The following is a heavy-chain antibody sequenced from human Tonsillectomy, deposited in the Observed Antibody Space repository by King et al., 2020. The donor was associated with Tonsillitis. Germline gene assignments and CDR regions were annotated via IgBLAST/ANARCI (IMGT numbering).Heavy chain of an antibody. V-gene: IGHV3-33*05. Sequence: VQLVESGGCVVQPGRSLRLSCAASGFTFSDYGMHWVRQAPGKGLEWVAVISYDGSNKYYVDSLKGRFTISRDNSKNTVYLQMNSLRAEDTAFYYCARDPSSGWYMDYWGQGTLVTVSS. CDR3: ARDPSSGWYMDY. CDR2: ISYDGSNK. J-gene: IGHJ4*02. D-gene: IGHD6-19*01. CDR1: GFTFSDYG.